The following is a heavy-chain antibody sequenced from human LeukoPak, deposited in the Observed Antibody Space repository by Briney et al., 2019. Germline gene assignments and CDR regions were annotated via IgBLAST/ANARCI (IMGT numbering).Heavy chain of an antibody. Sequence: ASVKVSCKASGYTFTSYDINWVRQATGQGLEWMGWMNPNSGNTGYAQKFQGRVTMTRDTSISTAYMELSSLTSEDTAVYYCARNVPSTGDFVYWGQGTLVTVCS. D-gene: IGHD3-10*01. CDR2: MNPNSGNT. J-gene: IGHJ4*02. CDR3: ARNVPSTGDFVY. CDR1: GYTFTSYD. V-gene: IGHV1-8*01.